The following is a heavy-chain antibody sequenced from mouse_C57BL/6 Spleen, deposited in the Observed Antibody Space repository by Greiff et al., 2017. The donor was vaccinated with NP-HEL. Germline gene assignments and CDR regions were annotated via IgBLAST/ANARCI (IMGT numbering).Heavy chain of an antibody. CDR1: GYAFSSSW. CDR2: IYPGDGDT. D-gene: IGHD2-3*01. V-gene: IGHV1-82*01. CDR3: ARGEARIADGSDY. J-gene: IGHJ2*01. Sequence: QVQLQQSGPELVKPGASVKISCKASGYAFSSSWMNWVKQRPGKGLEWIGRIYPGDGDTNYNGKFKGKATLTADKSSSTAYMQLSSLTSEDSAVYFCARGEARIADGSDYWGQGTTLTVSS.